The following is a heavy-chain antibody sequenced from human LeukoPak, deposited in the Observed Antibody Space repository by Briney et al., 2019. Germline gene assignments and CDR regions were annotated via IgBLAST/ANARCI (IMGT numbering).Heavy chain of an antibody. CDR1: GFTFSSYA. CDR2: ISGSGGST. V-gene: IGHV3-23*01. CDR3: AKMVGFFNYFDC. D-gene: IGHD3-10*01. J-gene: IGHJ4*02. Sequence: GGSLRLSCAASGFTFSSYAMSWVRQAPGKGLEWVSAISGSGGSTYYADSVKGRFTISRGNSKSTLYLQMNSLRAEGTAVYYCAKMVGFFNYFDCWGQGTLVTVSS.